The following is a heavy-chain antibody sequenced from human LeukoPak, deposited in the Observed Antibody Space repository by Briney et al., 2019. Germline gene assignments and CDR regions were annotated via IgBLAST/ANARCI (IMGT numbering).Heavy chain of an antibody. V-gene: IGHV1-2*04. CDR3: ARAIVGANYYFDY. CDR2: INPNSGGT. D-gene: IGHD1-26*01. Sequence: ASVKVSCKASGYTFTGYYMHWVRQAPGQGLEWMGWINPNSGGTSYAQKFQGWVTMTRDTSISTAYMELSRLRSDDTAVYYCARAIVGANYYFDYWGQGTLVTVSS. J-gene: IGHJ4*02. CDR1: GYTFTGYY.